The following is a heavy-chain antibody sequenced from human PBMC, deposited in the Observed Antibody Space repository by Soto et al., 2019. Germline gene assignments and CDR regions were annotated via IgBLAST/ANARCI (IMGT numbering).Heavy chain of an antibody. V-gene: IGHV2-5*02. CDR3: AYLPCSGGSLHCFSSSGMDV. D-gene: IGHD2-15*01. Sequence: QITLKESGPTLVKPTQTLTLTCTFSGFSLSTSGVGVAWIRQPPGKALEWLALIYWDDDKRYRPSLESRLTITKDTSKNQVVLTMTNMDSVDTATYYCAYLPCSGGSLHCFSSSGMDVRGHGTTVTVS. CDR1: GFSLSTSGVG. J-gene: IGHJ6*02. CDR2: IYWDDDK.